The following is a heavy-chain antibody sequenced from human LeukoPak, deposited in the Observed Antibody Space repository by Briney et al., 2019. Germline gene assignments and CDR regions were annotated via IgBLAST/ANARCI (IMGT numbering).Heavy chain of an antibody. Sequence: SQTLSLTCTVSGGSISSYYWSWIRQPPGKGLEWIGYIYYSGGTNYNPSLKSRVTISVDTSKNQFSLKLSSVTAADTAVYYCARSVGYYYYMDVWGKGTTVTVSS. V-gene: IGHV4-59*01. CDR2: IYYSGGT. J-gene: IGHJ6*03. CDR1: GGSISSYY. CDR3: ARSVGYYYYMDV.